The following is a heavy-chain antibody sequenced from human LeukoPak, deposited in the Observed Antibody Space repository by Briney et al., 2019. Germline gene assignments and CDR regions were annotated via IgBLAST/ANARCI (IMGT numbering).Heavy chain of an antibody. CDR1: GFTFDDYA. CDR3: AKGGWYFDL. CDR2: ISWNSGSI. J-gene: IGHJ2*01. V-gene: IGHV3-9*01. Sequence: PGGSLRLPCAASGFTFDDYAMHWVRQAPGKGLEWVSGISWNSGSIDYADSVKGRFTISRDNAKNSLYLQMNSLRAGDTALYYSAKGGWYFDLWGRGTLVTVPS.